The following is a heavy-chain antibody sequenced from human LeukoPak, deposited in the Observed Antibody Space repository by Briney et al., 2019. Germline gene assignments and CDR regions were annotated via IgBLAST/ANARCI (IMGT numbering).Heavy chain of an antibody. CDR3: ARYNYGYDALDF. CDR1: GGSISSSNW. Sequence: SETLSLTCAVSGGSISSSNWWSWVRQPPGKGLEWIGEIYHSGSTNYNPFLKSRVTISVDKSKNQFSLKLSSVTAADTAVYYCARYNYGYDALDFWGQGTMVTVSS. D-gene: IGHD5-18*01. V-gene: IGHV4-4*02. J-gene: IGHJ3*01. CDR2: IYHSGST.